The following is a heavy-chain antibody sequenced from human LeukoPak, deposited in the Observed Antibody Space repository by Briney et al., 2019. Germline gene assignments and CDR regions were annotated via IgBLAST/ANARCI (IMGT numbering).Heavy chain of an antibody. Sequence: ASVKVSCRASGYTFTAYSIHWVRQAPGQGLEWMGWINPNSGGTNYAQKFQDRVTVTRDTSSNIAYMELTSLRSDDTAVYYCAREFGHCYGDNCFYFFDTWGQGFRVTVSS. CDR2: INPNSGGT. V-gene: IGHV1-2*02. CDR3: AREFGHCYGDNCFYFFDT. CDR1: GYTFTAYS. J-gene: IGHJ4*02. D-gene: IGHD4-23*01.